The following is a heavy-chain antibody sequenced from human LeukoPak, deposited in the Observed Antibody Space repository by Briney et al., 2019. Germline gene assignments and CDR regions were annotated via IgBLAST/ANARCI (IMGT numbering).Heavy chain of an antibody. CDR3: AREMGSWYSSSFGGLGAFDI. Sequence: TSETLSLTCTVSGGSISSGYYYWTWIRQPAGKGLEWIGRIYTSGSTNYNPSLKSRVTISVDTSKNQFSLKLSSVTAADTAVYYCAREMGSWYSSSFGGLGAFDIWGQGTMVTVSS. CDR1: GGSISSGYYY. V-gene: IGHV4-61*02. CDR2: IYTSGST. J-gene: IGHJ3*02. D-gene: IGHD6-6*01.